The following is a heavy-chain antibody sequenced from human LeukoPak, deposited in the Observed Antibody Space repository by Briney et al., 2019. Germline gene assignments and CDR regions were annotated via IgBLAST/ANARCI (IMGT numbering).Heavy chain of an antibody. CDR1: GYSISSGYY. CDR3: ANLGVPSNYYYYYYMDV. CDR2: IYHSGST. D-gene: IGHD2/OR15-2a*01. V-gene: IGHV4-38-2*02. Sequence: SETLSLTCTVSGYSISSGYYWGWIRQPPGKGLEWIGSIYHSGSTYYNPSLKSRVTISVDTPKNQFSLKLSSVTAADTAVYYRANLGVPSNYYYYYYMDVWGKGTTVTVSS. J-gene: IGHJ6*03.